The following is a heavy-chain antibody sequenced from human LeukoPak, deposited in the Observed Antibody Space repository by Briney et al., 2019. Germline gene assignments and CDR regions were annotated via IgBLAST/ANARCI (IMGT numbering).Heavy chain of an antibody. J-gene: IGHJ3*02. CDR3: ARASLLSFGYYYVDAFDI. CDR1: GGSISSYY. V-gene: IGHV4-59*12. CDR2: ISYSGST. D-gene: IGHD3-22*01. Sequence: SETLSLTCTVSGGSISSYYWTWIRQPPGKGLEWIGYISYSGSTNYNPSLKSRVTVSVDTSKNQFSLKLSSVTAADTAVYYCARASLLSFGYYYVDAFDIWGQGTMVTVSS.